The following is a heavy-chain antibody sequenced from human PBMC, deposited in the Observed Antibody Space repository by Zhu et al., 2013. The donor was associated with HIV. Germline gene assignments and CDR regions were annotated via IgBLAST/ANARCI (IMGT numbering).Heavy chain of an antibody. J-gene: IGHJ4*02. CDR1: GYKFTDYG. Sequence: QGELVQSEAENEEAGASVKVSCRASGYKFTDYGLSWVRQAPGQGLEWMGWSSQLNDYRKYAQKFQGRITMTTDRPTRTAYLELVSLTSDDTAEYYCARDVVGATAFDSWGQGTLVTVS. CDR2: SSQLNDYR. V-gene: IGHV1-18*01. D-gene: IGHD1-26*01. CDR3: ARDVVGATAFDS.